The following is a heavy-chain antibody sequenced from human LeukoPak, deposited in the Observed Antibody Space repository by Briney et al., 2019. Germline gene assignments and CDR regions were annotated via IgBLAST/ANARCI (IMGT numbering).Heavy chain of an antibody. V-gene: IGHV1-18*01. D-gene: IGHD3-16*02. CDR3: ARDRGLGEFSLWFDP. CDR2: ISTYNGNT. Sequence: ASVKVSFKASSYGFTSHGISLVRQAPGQGLELMSWISTYNGNTHYAQKFQGRVTLTTDTATSTVDTEMRSPRSDDTAVYYCARDRGLGEFSLWFDPWGQGTLVAVSS. J-gene: IGHJ5*02. CDR1: SYGFTSHG.